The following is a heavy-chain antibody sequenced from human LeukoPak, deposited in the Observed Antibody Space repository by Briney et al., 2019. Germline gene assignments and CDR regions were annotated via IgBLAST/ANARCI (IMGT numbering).Heavy chain of an antibody. CDR3: ANLRLRYFDWLFTGDAFDI. CDR1: GFTFSSYG. Sequence: PGGSLRLSCAASGFTFSSYGMHWVRQAPGKGLEWVAVISYDGSNKYYADSVKGRFTISRDNSKNTLYLQMNSLRAEDTAVYYCANLRLRYFDWLFTGDAFDIWGQGTMVTVSS. D-gene: IGHD3-9*01. J-gene: IGHJ3*02. CDR2: ISYDGSNK. V-gene: IGHV3-30*18.